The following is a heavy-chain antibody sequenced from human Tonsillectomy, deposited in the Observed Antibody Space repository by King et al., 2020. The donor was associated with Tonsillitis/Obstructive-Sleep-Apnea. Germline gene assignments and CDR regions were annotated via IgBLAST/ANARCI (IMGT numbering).Heavy chain of an antibody. V-gene: IGHV3-33*01. Sequence: VQLVESGGGVVQPGRSLRLSCAASGFTFSSYGMHWVRQAPGKGLEWVAVIWYDGSNKYYADSVKGRFTIYRDNSKNTLYLQMNSLRAEDTAVYYCERDRGVGLISNWGQGTLFTVSS. CDR2: IWYDGSNK. J-gene: IGHJ4*02. D-gene: IGHD3-16*01. CDR1: GFTFSSYG. CDR3: ERDRGVGLISN.